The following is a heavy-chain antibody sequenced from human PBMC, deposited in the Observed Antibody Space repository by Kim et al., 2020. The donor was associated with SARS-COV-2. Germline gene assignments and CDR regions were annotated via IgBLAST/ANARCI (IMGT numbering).Heavy chain of an antibody. V-gene: IGHV1-8*01. CDR1: GYTFTSYD. J-gene: IGHJ3*02. CDR2: MNPNSGNT. Sequence: ASVKVSCKASGYTFTSYDINWVRQATGQGLEWMGWMNPNSGNTGYAQKFQGRVTMTRNTSISTAYMELSSLRSEDTAVYYCARRVYYYGSGSYYNRLYHDAFDIWGQGTMVTVSS. D-gene: IGHD3-10*01. CDR3: ARRVYYYGSGSYYNRLYHDAFDI.